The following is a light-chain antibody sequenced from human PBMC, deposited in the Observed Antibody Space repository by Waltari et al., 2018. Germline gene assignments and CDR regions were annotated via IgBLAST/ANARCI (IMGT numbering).Light chain of an antibody. CDR3: QQYYVTPLT. J-gene: IGKJ4*01. Sequence: DIVKTQSPDSLAVSLGERATINCKSSQSVLYSSNNKNYLVWYQQKPGQPTKVVVYWEATRVAGVPDRFSGSGSGTDFTLTISSLQDEDVAVYYCQQYYVTPLTFGGGTKVEIK. V-gene: IGKV4-1*01. CDR1: QSVLYSSNNKNY. CDR2: WEA.